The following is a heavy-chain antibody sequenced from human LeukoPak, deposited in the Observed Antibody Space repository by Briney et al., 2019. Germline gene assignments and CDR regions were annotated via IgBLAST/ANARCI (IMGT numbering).Heavy chain of an antibody. CDR2: ISSSGNT. CDR3: VKGRISEDGLDF. D-gene: IGHD6-13*01. Sequence: GGSLRLSCATSGFTFSRSAMTWVRQTPGKGLDWVSSISSSGNTYYADSVKGRFTISRDNSKNMLYLQMNSLRAEDTAVYYCVKGRISEDGLDFWGQGTLVTVSS. V-gene: IGHV3-23*01. CDR1: GFTFSRSA. J-gene: IGHJ4*02.